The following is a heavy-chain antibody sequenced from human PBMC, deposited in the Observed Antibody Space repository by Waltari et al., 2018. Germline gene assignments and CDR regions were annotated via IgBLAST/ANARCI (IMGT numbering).Heavy chain of an antibody. CDR3: ARGKAARPQGSWFDP. CDR1: AWSFSGYY. V-gene: IGHV4-34*01. CDR2: INHSRST. Sequence: QVQLQQWGSGLFEPSETLSLTCSVYAWSFSGYYWIWLRPPPGKGLEWIGEINHSRSTNYNPYPKSRVSRSVDTSKNQFSLKLSAVTAADTAVYYCARGKAARPQGSWFDPWGQGTLVTVSS. D-gene: IGHD6-6*01. J-gene: IGHJ5*02.